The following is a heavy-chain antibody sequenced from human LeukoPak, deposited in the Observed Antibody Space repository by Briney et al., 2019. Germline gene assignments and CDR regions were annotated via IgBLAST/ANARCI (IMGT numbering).Heavy chain of an antibody. CDR1: GYAFTSYG. D-gene: IGHD2-21*01. Sequence: VSVKVSCKASGYAFTSYGISWVRQAPGQGLEWMGWISAYNGNTNYAQKLQGRVTMTTDTSTSTAYMELRSLRSDDTAVYYCARDVSCGGDCPNWFDPWGQGTLVTVSS. CDR2: ISAYNGNT. CDR3: ARDVSCGGDCPNWFDP. V-gene: IGHV1-18*01. J-gene: IGHJ5*02.